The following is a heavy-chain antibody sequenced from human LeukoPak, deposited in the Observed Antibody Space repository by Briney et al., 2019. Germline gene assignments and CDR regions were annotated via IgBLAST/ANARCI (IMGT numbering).Heavy chain of an antibody. CDR2: IYTSGST. D-gene: IGHD2-21*01. V-gene: IGHV4-4*09. CDR3: ARGGDSYMDV. CDR1: GDSISGYY. Sequence: SETLSLTCTVSGDSISGYYWSWIRQPPGKGLEWIGYIYTSGSTNYNPSLQSRVTISVDTSKSRFSLKLGSVTAADTAVYYCARGGDSYMDVWGKGTTVTVSS. J-gene: IGHJ6*03.